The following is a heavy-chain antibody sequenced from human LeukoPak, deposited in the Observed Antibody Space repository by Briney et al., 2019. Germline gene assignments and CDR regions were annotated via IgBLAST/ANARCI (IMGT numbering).Heavy chain of an antibody. CDR1: GYTFTSYY. J-gene: IGHJ2*01. Sequence: ASVKVSCKASGYTFTSYYMHWVRQAPGQGLEWMGIINPSGGSTSYAQKFQGRVTMTRDTSTSTVYMELSSLRSEDTAVYYCARWVWGDPRNWYFDLWGRGTLVTVSS. V-gene: IGHV1-46*01. CDR2: INPSGGST. D-gene: IGHD2-21*02. CDR3: ARWVWGDPRNWYFDL.